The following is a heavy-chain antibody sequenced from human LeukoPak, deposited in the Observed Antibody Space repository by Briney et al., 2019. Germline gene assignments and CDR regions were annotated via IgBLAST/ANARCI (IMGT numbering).Heavy chain of an antibody. CDR1: GGSMSSGGFY. V-gene: IGHV4-30-2*01. D-gene: IGHD2-2*01. J-gene: IGHJ5*02. CDR3: ARGGCSSTSCSDP. CDR2: IYHTGST. Sequence: SETLSLTCTVSGGSMSSGGFYWSWIRQPPGKGLEWIGYIYHTGSTYYNPSLKSRLTISVDTSKNQFSLKLSSVTAADTAVYYCARGGCSSTSCSDPWGQGTLVTVSS.